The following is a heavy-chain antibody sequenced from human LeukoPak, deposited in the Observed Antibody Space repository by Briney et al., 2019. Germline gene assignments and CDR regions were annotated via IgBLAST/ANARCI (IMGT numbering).Heavy chain of an antibody. D-gene: IGHD4-17*01. V-gene: IGHV3-48*02. CDR3: ARDFYGDWAFDI. J-gene: IGHJ3*02. Sequence: GGSLRLSCAASGFTFTTYNMNWVRQAPGKGQEWVSYISSSSGTIYHADSVKGRFTITRDNAKNSLYLQMNSLRDEDTAVYYCARDFYGDWAFDIWGQGTMVTVSS. CDR2: ISSSSGTI. CDR1: GFTFTTYN.